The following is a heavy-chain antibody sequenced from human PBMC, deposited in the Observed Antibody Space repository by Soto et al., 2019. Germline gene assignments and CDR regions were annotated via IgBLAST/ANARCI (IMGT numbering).Heavy chain of an antibody. CDR3: ARGRVVVPAAVMFNCLDP. CDR2: IFHVGST. J-gene: IGHJ5*02. Sequence: PSESLSLTCAMSGAPVTWGDYSWNWILQPPGKGLEWIGYIFHVGSTYYNPSLRSRVTISVDRSRTQFSLKMSSVTAADTAVYYCARGRVVVPAAVMFNCLDPWGQGALVTVSS. CDR1: GAPVTWGDYS. D-gene: IGHD2-2*01. V-gene: IGHV4-30-2*01.